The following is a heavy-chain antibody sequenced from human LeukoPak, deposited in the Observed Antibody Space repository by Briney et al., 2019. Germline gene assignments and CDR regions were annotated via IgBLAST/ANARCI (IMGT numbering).Heavy chain of an antibody. Sequence: LESLSLTCTVSGGSISSDHWNWIRQPPGKGLEWIGCIYYSGSTYYNPSLKSRVTISVDMSKSQFSLRLTSVTAADTAVYYCARKNDFDIWGQGTLVTVS. CDR3: ARKNDFDI. V-gene: IGHV4-59*01. CDR1: GGSISSDH. D-gene: IGHD2/OR15-2a*01. J-gene: IGHJ3*02. CDR2: IYYSGST.